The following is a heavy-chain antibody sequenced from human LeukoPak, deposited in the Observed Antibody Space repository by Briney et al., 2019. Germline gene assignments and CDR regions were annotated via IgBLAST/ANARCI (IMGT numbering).Heavy chain of an antibody. CDR3: ARDSGYDFWSGYSTYGMDV. V-gene: IGHV3-30*04. D-gene: IGHD3-3*01. CDR2: ISNDGSNK. J-gene: IGHJ6*02. CDR1: GFIFSSYA. Sequence: GGSLRLSCAASGFIFSSYAMHWVRQAPGKGLEWVAVISNDGSNKYYADSVKGRFTISRDNSKNTLYLQMNSLRAEDTAVYYCARDSGYDFWSGYSTYGMDVWGQGTTVTVSS.